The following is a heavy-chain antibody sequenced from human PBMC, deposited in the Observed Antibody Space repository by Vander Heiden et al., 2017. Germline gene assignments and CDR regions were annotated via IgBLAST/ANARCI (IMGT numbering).Heavy chain of an antibody. D-gene: IGHD3-16*02. Sequence: EVQLVQSGAEVKKPGEALKISCTGSGYRFTSYWIGRVRQTPGKGLEWMGIIYPVNSDTRYSPSFQGQVTISADKSISTAYLQWSSLKASDTAMYYCARHMITFGGVIVNFDYWGQGTLVTVSS. CDR2: IYPVNSDT. J-gene: IGHJ4*02. V-gene: IGHV5-51*01. CDR1: GYRFTSYW. CDR3: ARHMITFGGVIVNFDY.